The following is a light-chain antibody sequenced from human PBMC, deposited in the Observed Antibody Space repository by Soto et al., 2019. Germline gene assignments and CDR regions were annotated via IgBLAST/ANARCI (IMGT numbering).Light chain of an antibody. CDR2: DAS. CDR1: QTISSW. J-gene: IGKJ1*01. Sequence: IQMTQSPSSLSASVGARVPITCRASQTISSWLAWYQQKPGKAPKLLIYDASNLQSGIPSRFSGSGSGTEFTLTISSLQPDDFATYYCQQYNSYSWTFGQGTKVDNK. CDR3: QQYNSYSWT. V-gene: IGKV1-5*01.